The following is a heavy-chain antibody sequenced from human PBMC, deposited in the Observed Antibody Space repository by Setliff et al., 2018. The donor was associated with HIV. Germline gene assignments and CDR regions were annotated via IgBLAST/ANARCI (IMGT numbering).Heavy chain of an antibody. CDR2: MWPDGNTI. CDR3: AKVGREYSGYDFTFDH. J-gene: IGHJ4*02. V-gene: IGHV3-33*03. D-gene: IGHD5-12*01. Sequence: SLRLSCAASGFTFSSYDMNWVRQAPGKGLEWVAVMWPDGNTIYYADSVKGRFTISRDNSRNTLSLQMNSLTTDDTAVYYCAKVGREYSGYDFTFDHWGQGTLVTVSS. CDR1: GFTFSSYD.